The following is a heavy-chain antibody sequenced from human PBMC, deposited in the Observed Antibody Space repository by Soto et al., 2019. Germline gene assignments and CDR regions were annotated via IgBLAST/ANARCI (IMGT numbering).Heavy chain of an antibody. CDR1: GGSISSSSYY. CDR2: IYYSGST. Sequence: SETLSLTCTVSGGSISSSSYYWGWIRQPPGKGLEWIGSIYYSGSTYYNPSLKSRVTISVDTSKNQFSLKLSSVTAADTAVYYCARRGYGSGSLAGDYYGMDVWGQGTTVTVSS. J-gene: IGHJ6*02. D-gene: IGHD3-10*01. V-gene: IGHV4-39*01. CDR3: ARRGYGSGSLAGDYYGMDV.